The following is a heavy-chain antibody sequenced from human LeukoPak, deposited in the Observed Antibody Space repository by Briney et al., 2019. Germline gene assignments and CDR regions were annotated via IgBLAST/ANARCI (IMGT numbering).Heavy chain of an antibody. D-gene: IGHD3-10*01. CDR2: ISSGGTDE. CDR3: ARDSTYYYDSGSSGPHYFDN. V-gene: IGHV3-30*01. Sequence: PGGSLRLSCAASGFTFSSYAMHWVRQAPGKGLEWVSLISSGGTDEYYADSVKGRFTISRDNSKNTLYLQLNSLRGEDTAVYYCARDSTYYYDSGSSGPHYFDNWGQGTLVTVSS. J-gene: IGHJ4*02. CDR1: GFTFSSYA.